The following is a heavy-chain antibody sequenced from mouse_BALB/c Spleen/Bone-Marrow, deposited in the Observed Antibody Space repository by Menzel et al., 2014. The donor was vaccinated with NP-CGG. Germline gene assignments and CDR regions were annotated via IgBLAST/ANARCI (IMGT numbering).Heavy chain of an antibody. CDR2: IYPVSGKT. J-gene: IGHJ2*01. Sequence: VQLQQSGAGLPSPGASVTLSCKASGYTFTDHIMNWVKTRPGQGLEWLGRIYPVSGKTNYNQKFMGKATFSVDRSSSTVYMVLNSLTSEDAAVYCCGRGEYFDYWGQGTTLTVSS. CDR3: GRGEYFDY. V-gene: IGHV1-11*01. CDR1: GYTFTDHI.